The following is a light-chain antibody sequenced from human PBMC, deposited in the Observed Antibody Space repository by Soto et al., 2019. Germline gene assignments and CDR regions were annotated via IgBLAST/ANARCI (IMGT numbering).Light chain of an antibody. V-gene: IGKV3-11*01. CDR3: QQRSDWWT. CDR1: QSVSSY. CDR2: DAS. J-gene: IGKJ1*01. Sequence: EIVLTQSPATLSLSPGERATLSCSASQSVSSYLAWYQQKPGQAPRLLIHDASNRATGIPARFSRSGSVTDFPLTISSLEPEDFAVYYCQQRSDWWTFGQGTKVYIK.